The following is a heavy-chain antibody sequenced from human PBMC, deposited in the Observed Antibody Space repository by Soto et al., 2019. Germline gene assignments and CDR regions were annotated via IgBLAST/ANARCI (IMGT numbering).Heavy chain of an antibody. D-gene: IGHD4-17*01. J-gene: IGHJ3*02. CDR3: ARDGSIYGDYFHDAFDI. CDR1: GFTFSSYG. CDR2: IWYDGSNK. V-gene: IGHV3-33*01. Sequence: QVQLVESGGGVVQPGRSLRLSCAASGFTFSSYGMHWVRQAPGKGLEWVAVIWYDGSNKYYADSVKGRFTISRDNSKNTLYLQMNSRRAEDTAVYYCARDGSIYGDYFHDAFDIWGQGTMVTVSS.